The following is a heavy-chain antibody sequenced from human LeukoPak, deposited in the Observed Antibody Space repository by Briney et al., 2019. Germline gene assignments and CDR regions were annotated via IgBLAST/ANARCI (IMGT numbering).Heavy chain of an antibody. V-gene: IGHV4-4*07. J-gene: IGHJ3*02. CDR2: IYTSGST. CDR1: GGSISSYY. CDR3: ARGGGNSAYDAFDI. Sequence: SETLSLTCTVSGGSISSYYWSWIRQPAGKGLEWIGRIYTSGSTNYNPSLKSRVTMSVDTSKNQFSLKLSSVTAADTAVYYCARGGGNSAYDAFDIWGQGTMVTVSS. D-gene: IGHD4-23*01.